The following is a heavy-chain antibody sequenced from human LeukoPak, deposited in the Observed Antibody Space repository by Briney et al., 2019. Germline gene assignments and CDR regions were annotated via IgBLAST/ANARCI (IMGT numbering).Heavy chain of an antibody. D-gene: IGHD3-10*01. Sequence: SETLSLTCTVSGGSISSTTYYWTWIRQPPGKGLEWIGYIYYSGSTNYNPSLKSRVTISVDTSKNQFSLKLSSVTAADTAVYYCARSSYYYGADALDIWGQGTMVTVSS. J-gene: IGHJ3*02. CDR3: ARSSYYYGADALDI. CDR1: GGSISSTTYY. CDR2: IYYSGST. V-gene: IGHV4-61*01.